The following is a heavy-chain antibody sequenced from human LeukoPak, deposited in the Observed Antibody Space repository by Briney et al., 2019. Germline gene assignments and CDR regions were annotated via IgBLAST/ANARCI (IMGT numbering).Heavy chain of an antibody. D-gene: IGHD4-17*01. J-gene: IGHJ4*02. CDR2: ISWNSGSI. CDR1: GFTFDDYA. Sequence: GRSLRLSCAASGFTFDDYAMHWVRQAPGKGLEWVSGISWNSGSIGYADSVKGRFTISRDNAKNSLYLQMNSLRAEDTALYYCAKESDYGDYYFDYWGQGTLVTVSS. CDR3: AKESDYGDYYFDY. V-gene: IGHV3-9*01.